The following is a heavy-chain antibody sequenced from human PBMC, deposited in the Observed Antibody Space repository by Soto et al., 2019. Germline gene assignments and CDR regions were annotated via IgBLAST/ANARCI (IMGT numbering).Heavy chain of an antibody. CDR3: ARGVIQLWSKLDY. V-gene: IGHV4-39*01. Sequence: YWGWIRQPPGKGLEWIGSIYYSGSTYYNPSLKSRVTISVDTSKNQFSLKLSSVTAADTAVYYCARGVIQLWSKLDYWGQGTLVTVSS. CDR1: Y. J-gene: IGHJ4*02. D-gene: IGHD5-18*01. CDR2: IYYSGST.